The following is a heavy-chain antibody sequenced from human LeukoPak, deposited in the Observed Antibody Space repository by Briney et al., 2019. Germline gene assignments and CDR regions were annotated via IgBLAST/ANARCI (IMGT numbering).Heavy chain of an antibody. V-gene: IGHV3-20*04. CDR2: ISCNGGST. J-gene: IGHJ4*02. D-gene: IGHD3-10*01. Sequence: GGSLRLSCAASGFTFSNYGMSWVRQAPGKGLEWVSGISCNGGSTDYADSVKGRFTISRDNAKNSLYLQMNSLRAEDTALYYCARGYYYFDYWGQGTLVTVSS. CDR1: GFTFSNYG. CDR3: ARGYYYFDY.